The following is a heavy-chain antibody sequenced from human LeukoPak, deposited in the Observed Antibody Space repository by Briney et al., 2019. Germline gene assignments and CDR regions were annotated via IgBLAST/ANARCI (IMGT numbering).Heavy chain of an antibody. Sequence: SETLSLTCTVSGGSISSYYWSWIRQPPGKGLEWIGYIYYSGSANYNPSLKSRVTISVDTSKNQFSLKLSSVTAADTAVYYCARSPAYYDILTGSDYWGQGTLVTVSS. J-gene: IGHJ4*02. CDR1: GGSISSYY. CDR3: ARSPAYYDILTGSDY. CDR2: IYYSGSA. D-gene: IGHD3-9*01. V-gene: IGHV4-59*01.